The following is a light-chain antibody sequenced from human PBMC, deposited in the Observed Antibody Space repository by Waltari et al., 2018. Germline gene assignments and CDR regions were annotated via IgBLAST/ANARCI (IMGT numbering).Light chain of an antibody. V-gene: IGLV2-23*02. CDR1: SRDFASHNL. J-gene: IGLJ3*02. CDR3: CSYAGRATFAWV. Sequence: QSALTQPASVSGSPGPSITISCTGNSRDFASHNLRTWFQQRPGKAPKLIIFEVTHRPSGISDRFSGCRSGPPASLTISGLQAEDEADYYCCSYAGRATFAWVVGGGTKLTVL. CDR2: EVT.